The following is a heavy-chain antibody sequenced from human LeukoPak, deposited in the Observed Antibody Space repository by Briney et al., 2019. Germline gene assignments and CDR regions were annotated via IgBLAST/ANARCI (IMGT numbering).Heavy chain of an antibody. CDR3: ALGPIVVVTATRSWGDWFDP. CDR1: GYTFTRYG. Sequence: ASVKVSCKASGYTFTRYGISWVRQAPGQGLEWMGWISGYNGNTNYAQKLQGRVSMTADTSTSTAYMELRSLRSDDTAVYYCALGPIVVVTATRSWGDWFDPWGQGTLVTVSS. CDR2: ISGYNGNT. D-gene: IGHD2-21*02. V-gene: IGHV1-18*01. J-gene: IGHJ5*02.